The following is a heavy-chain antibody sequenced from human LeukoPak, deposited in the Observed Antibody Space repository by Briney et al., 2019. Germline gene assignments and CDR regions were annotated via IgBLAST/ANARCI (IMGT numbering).Heavy chain of an antibody. D-gene: IGHD3-22*01. CDR2: ISWNSGSI. CDR3: AKDIGAYYYDSSGPDY. Sequence: GRSLSLSCAASGFTFDDYAMHWVRPAPGKGLEWVSGISWNSGSIGYADSVKGRFTISRDNAKNSLYLQMNSLRAEDTALYYCAKDIGAYYYDSSGPDYWGQGTLVTVSA. V-gene: IGHV3-9*01. CDR1: GFTFDDYA. J-gene: IGHJ4*02.